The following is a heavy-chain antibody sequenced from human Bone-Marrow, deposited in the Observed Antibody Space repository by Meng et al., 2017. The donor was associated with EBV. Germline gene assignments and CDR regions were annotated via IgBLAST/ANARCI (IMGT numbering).Heavy chain of an antibody. CDR3: ARGVLGMVYYFDY. Sequence: QVQLVQPRSESKKPGASVKISCKASGYPCTSYAMNWVRQAPGQGLEWMGWINTNTGNPTYAQGFTGRFVFSLDTSVSTAYLQISSLKAEDTAVYYCARGVLGMVYYFDYWGQGTLVTVSS. J-gene: IGHJ4*02. D-gene: IGHD3-10*01. V-gene: IGHV7-4-1*02. CDR2: INTNTGNP. CDR1: GYPCTSYA.